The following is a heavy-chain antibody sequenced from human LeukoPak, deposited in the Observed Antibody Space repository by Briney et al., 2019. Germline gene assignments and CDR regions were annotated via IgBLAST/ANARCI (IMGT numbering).Heavy chain of an antibody. Sequence: ASVKVSCKASGYSFSIYGITWARQAPGQGLEYLGWISASDGTTNYAQKVQDRVTMTTDTSTSTAYLELRSPRSEDTAVYYCARCGAAVTTHFSHWGQGTLVTVSS. CDR3: ARCGAAVTTHFSH. D-gene: IGHD4-17*01. CDR1: GYSFSIYG. CDR2: ISASDGTT. J-gene: IGHJ4*02. V-gene: IGHV1-18*01.